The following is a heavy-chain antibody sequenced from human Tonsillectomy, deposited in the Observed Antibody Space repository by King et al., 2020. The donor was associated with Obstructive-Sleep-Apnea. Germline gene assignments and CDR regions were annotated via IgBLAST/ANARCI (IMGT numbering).Heavy chain of an antibody. CDR3: AKTLYDILTSSLDY. D-gene: IGHD3-9*01. Sequence: VQLVESGGGLVQPGRSLRLSCTASGFTFDDYAMHWVRQAPGKGLEWVSGISLNSVSIGYADSVKGRFTISRDNAKNSLYLQMNSLRAEDTALYYCAKTLYDILTSSLDYWGQGTLVTVSS. J-gene: IGHJ4*02. CDR1: GFTFDDYA. CDR2: ISLNSVSI. V-gene: IGHV3-9*01.